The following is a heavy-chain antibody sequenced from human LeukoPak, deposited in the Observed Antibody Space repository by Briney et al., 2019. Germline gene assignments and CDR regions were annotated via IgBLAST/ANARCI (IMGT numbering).Heavy chain of an antibody. D-gene: IGHD6-6*01. CDR2: IYYSGST. V-gene: IGHV4-59*01. J-gene: IGHJ4*02. Sequence: SETLSLTRTVSGGSINSYYWSWIRQPPGKGLEWIGYIYYSGSTNYNPSLKSRVTISVDTSKNQFSLKMRSLTAADTAEYYCAREAGSARPIDYWGQGTMVTVSS. CDR1: GGSINSYY. CDR3: AREAGSARPIDY.